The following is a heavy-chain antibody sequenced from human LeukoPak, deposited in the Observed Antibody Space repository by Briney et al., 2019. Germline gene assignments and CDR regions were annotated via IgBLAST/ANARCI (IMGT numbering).Heavy chain of an antibody. Sequence: GASVNVSLKSSGGTFSSYAFSWVRQPPGQGLEWVGGIIPIFVTANYAQKFQGRVTTTADESTSTAYMELSSVRSEDTAVYYCARDYGSGSDYYKFDYWGQGTLVTVSS. CDR1: GGTFSSYA. V-gene: IGHV1-69*13. CDR2: IIPIFVTA. J-gene: IGHJ4*02. D-gene: IGHD3-10*01. CDR3: ARDYGSGSDYYKFDY.